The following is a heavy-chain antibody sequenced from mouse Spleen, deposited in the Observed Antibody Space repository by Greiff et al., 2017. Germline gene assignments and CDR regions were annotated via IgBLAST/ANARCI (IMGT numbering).Heavy chain of an antibody. V-gene: IGHV3-6*01. Sequence: EVKLQESGPGLVKPSQSLSLTCSVTGYSITSGYYWXXIRQFPGNKLEWMGYISYDGSNNYNPSLKNRISITRDTSKNQFFLKLNSVTTEDTATYYCAIITTVVAEDYWGQGTTLTVSS. J-gene: IGHJ2*01. CDR1: GYSITSGYY. CDR3: AIITTVVAEDY. CDR2: ISYDGSN. D-gene: IGHD1-1*01.